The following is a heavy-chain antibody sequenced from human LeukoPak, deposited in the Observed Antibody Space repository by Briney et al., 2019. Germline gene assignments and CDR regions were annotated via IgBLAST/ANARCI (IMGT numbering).Heavy chain of an antibody. CDR3: ARYAPLLGPDY. Sequence: SETLSLTCTVSGGSISSYYWSWIRQPPGKGLEWIGYIYYSGSTNYNPSLKSRVTISVDTSKNQFSLKLSSVTAADTAVYCCARYAPLLGPDYWGQGTLVTVSS. CDR1: GGSISSYY. J-gene: IGHJ4*02. V-gene: IGHV4-59*01. CDR2: IYYSGST. D-gene: IGHD3-10*01.